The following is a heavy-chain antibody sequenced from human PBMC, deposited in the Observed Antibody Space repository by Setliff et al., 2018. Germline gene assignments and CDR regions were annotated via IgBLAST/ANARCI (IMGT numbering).Heavy chain of an antibody. D-gene: IGHD5-12*01. Sequence: ASVKVSCKASGYNFTGYYMYWVRQAPGQGLEWMGWINPNSGGTNYAQKFQGRVSMTRDTSISTAFLELNGLRSDDTAVYYCTKDLKKWLQFGWYFDLWGRGTLVTISS. J-gene: IGHJ2*01. CDR1: GYNFTGYY. V-gene: IGHV1-2*02. CDR3: TKDLKKWLQFGWYFDL. CDR2: INPNSGGT.